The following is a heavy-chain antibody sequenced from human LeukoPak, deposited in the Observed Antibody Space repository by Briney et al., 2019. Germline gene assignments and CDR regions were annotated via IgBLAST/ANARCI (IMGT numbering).Heavy chain of an antibody. CDR1: GYTFTSYG. V-gene: IGHV1-69*04. CDR3: ARDWRGGSYFDY. CDR2: IIPILGIA. J-gene: IGHJ4*02. D-gene: IGHD3-3*01. Sequence: AASVKVSCKASGYTFTSYGISWVRQAPGQGLEWMGRIIPILGIANYAQKFQGRVTITADKSTSTAYMELSSLRSEDTAVYYCARDWRGGSYFDYWGQGTLVTVSS.